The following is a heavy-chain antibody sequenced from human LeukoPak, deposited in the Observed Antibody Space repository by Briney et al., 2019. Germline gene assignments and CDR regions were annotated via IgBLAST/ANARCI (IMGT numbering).Heavy chain of an antibody. CDR3: ASSLVGATDY. Sequence: GSLRLSCAASGFTFSRYSMNWVRQAPGKGLEWVSSISSSSSYIYYADSVKGRFTISRDNAKNSLYLQMNSLRAEDTAVYYCASSLVGATDYWGQGTLVTVSS. J-gene: IGHJ4*02. D-gene: IGHD1-26*01. V-gene: IGHV3-21*01. CDR2: ISSSSSYI. CDR1: GFTFSRYS.